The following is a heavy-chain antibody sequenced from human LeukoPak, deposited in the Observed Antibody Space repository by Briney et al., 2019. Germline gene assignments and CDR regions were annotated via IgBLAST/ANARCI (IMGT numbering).Heavy chain of an antibody. CDR3: ARTTLFYDSSGYYPPDAFDI. CDR2: IYYSGST. CDR1: GGSISSYY. Sequence: SETLSLTCTVSGGSISSYYWSWIRQPPGKGLEWIGYIYYSGSTNYNPSLKSRVTISVDTSKNQFSLKLSSVTAADTVVYYCARTTLFYDSSGYYPPDAFDIWGQGTMVTVSS. J-gene: IGHJ3*02. D-gene: IGHD3-22*01. V-gene: IGHV4-59*01.